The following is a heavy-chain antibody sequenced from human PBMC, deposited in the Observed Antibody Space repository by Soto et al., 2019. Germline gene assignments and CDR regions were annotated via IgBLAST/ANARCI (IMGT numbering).Heavy chain of an antibody. D-gene: IGHD3-3*01. Sequence: PSETLSLTCAVYGGSFSGYYWSWIRQPPGKGLECIGEINHSGSTNYNPSLKSRVTISVDTSKNQFSLKLSPVTAADTAVYYCARGRGVDFWSGYRPPYYYGMDVWGQGTTVTVSS. V-gene: IGHV4-34*01. CDR2: INHSGST. CDR1: GGSFSGYY. CDR3: ARGRGVDFWSGYRPPYYYGMDV. J-gene: IGHJ6*02.